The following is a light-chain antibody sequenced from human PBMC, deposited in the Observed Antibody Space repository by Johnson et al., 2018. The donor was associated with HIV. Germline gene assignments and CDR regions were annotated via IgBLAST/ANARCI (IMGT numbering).Light chain of an antibody. CDR2: ENN. CDR1: SSNIGNNY. CDR3: GTWDSSLSAYV. Sequence: QSVLTQPPSVSAAPGQKVTISCSGSSSNIGNNYVSWYQQLPGTAPKLLIYENNKRPSGIPDRFSGSKSGTSATLGITGLQTGDEADHYCGTWDSSLSAYVFVTGTKVTVL. V-gene: IGLV1-51*02. J-gene: IGLJ1*01.